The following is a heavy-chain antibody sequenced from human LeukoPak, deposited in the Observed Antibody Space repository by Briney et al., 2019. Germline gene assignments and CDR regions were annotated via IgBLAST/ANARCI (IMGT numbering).Heavy chain of an antibody. Sequence: PSETLSLTCAVYGGSFSGYYWSLIRQPPGKGLEWIGEINHSGSTTYNPSLKSRVTISVDTSKNQFSLKLSSVTAADTAVYYCARGVRVRAAAGTSDYRGQGTLVTVSS. CDR2: INHSGST. D-gene: IGHD6-13*01. CDR1: GGSFSGYY. J-gene: IGHJ4*02. CDR3: ARGVRVRAAAGTSDY. V-gene: IGHV4-34*01.